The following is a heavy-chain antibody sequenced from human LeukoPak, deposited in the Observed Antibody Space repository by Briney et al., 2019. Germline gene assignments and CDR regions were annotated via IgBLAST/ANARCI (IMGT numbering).Heavy chain of an antibody. J-gene: IGHJ6*03. CDR1: GFTFDDYN. D-gene: IGHD5-12*01. CDR3: AKDKWLRGYYYYYVFV. Sequence: SGGSLRLSCAASGFTFDDYNMHWVRQAPGKGLEWVSLITWNGDSTYYADSVEGRFTISRDNSKNSLYLQMNSLRTEDTALYYCAKDKWLRGYYYYYVFVWGKGTTVTVSS. CDR2: ITWNGDST. V-gene: IGHV3-43*01.